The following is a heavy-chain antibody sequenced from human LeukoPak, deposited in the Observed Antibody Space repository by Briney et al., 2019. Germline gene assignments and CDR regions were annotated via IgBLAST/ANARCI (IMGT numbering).Heavy chain of an antibody. Sequence: GGSLRLSCAASGFTFSSYSMNWVRQAPGKGLQWVSYISDTTIYYADYVKGRFTISRDNARHSLYLQMNSLRDDDTAVYYCARDRDSSFDYWGQGTLVTVSS. D-gene: IGHD6-6*01. CDR3: ARDRDSSFDY. CDR1: GFTFSSYS. J-gene: IGHJ4*02. CDR2: ISDTTI. V-gene: IGHV3-48*02.